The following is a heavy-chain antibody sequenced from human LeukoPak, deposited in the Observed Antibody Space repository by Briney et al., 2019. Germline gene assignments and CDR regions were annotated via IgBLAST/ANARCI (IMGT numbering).Heavy chain of an antibody. CDR2: ISGSGSDI. V-gene: IGHV3-11*04. J-gene: IGHJ6*03. CDR3: AREHYFYHMDG. CDR1: GFTFSDYY. Sequence: GSLRLSCATSGFTFSDYYMSWIRQAPGKGLEWLSYISGSGSDINYADSVKGRFTVSRDNAKSALYLQMNSLRAEDTAVYYCAREHYFYHMDGWGEGTTVTVSS.